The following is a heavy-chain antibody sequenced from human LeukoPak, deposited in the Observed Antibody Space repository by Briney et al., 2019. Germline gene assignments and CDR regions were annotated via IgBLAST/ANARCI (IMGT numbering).Heavy chain of an antibody. V-gene: IGHV3-30-3*01. CDR1: GFVFSNYA. CDR3: ARGGIAEVEFYYYGMDV. CDR2: VSFDGTNK. J-gene: IGHJ6*02. D-gene: IGHD6-13*01. Sequence: GRSLRLSRSASGFVFSNYAMFWARQAPGKGLEWVAVVSFDGTNKEYAATVKGRFTVSRDNSKNTLYLRMNSLRPGDTAVYYCARGGIAEVEFYYYGMDVWGQGTTVAV.